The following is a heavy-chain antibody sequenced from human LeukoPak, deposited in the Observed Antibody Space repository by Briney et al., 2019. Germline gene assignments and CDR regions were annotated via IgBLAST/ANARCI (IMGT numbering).Heavy chain of an antibody. Sequence: SETLSLTCTVSGGSISSYYWSWIRQPPGKGLEWIGYIYYSGSTNYNPSLKSRVTISVDTSKNQFSLKLSSVTAADTAVYYCARGEMATTYYYYYYGMDVWGQGTTVTVSS. D-gene: IGHD5-24*01. J-gene: IGHJ6*02. V-gene: IGHV4-59*01. CDR1: GGSISSYY. CDR2: IYYSGST. CDR3: ARGEMATTYYYYYYGMDV.